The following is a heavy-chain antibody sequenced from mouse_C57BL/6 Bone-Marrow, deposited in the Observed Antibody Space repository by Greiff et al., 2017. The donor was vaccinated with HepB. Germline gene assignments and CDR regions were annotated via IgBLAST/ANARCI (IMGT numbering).Heavy chain of an antibody. CDR3: AERSPDGYYGYAF. Sequence: QVQLQQPGTELVKPGASVKLSCKASGYTFTSYWMHWVKQRPGQGLEWIGNINPGSGGTNYNEKFKSKATLTVDKSSSTAYMQLSSLTSEDSAVYNGAERSPDGYYGYAFWGRGNVITVSA. D-gene: IGHD2-3*01. V-gene: IGHV1-53*01. CDR1: GYTFTSYW. J-gene: IGHJ3*01. CDR2: INPGSGGT.